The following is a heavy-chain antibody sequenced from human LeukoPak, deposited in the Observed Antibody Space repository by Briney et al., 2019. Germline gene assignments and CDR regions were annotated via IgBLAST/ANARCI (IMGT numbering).Heavy chain of an antibody. CDR1: GFTFSSYS. D-gene: IGHD3-22*01. CDR2: ISSSSSTI. CDR3: ARQDSSRYRYFQH. J-gene: IGHJ1*01. V-gene: IGHV3-48*02. Sequence: GGSLRLSCAASGFTFSSYSMNWVRQAPGKGLEWVSYISSSSSTIYYADSVKGRFTISRDNAKNSLYLQMNWLRDEDTAVYYCARQDSSRYRYFQHWGEGTLVTVSS.